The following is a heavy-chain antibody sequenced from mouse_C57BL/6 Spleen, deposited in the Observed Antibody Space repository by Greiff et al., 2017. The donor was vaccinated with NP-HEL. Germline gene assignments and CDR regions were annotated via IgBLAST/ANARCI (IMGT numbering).Heavy chain of an antibody. D-gene: IGHD3-2*02. CDR2: IDPSDSET. Sequence: QVQLQQPGAELVRPGSSVKLSCKASGYTFTSYWMHWVKQRPIQGLEWIGNIDPSDSETHYNQKFKDKATLTVDKSSSTAYMQLSSLTSEDSAVYYCARKGEDSSGYDYWGQGTTLTVSS. CDR3: ARKGEDSSGYDY. J-gene: IGHJ2*01. V-gene: IGHV1-52*01. CDR1: GYTFTSYW.